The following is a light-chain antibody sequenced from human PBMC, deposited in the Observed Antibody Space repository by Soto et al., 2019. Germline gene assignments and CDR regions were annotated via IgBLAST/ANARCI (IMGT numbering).Light chain of an antibody. CDR3: QHFGTSNT. Sequence: EIMLTQSPGTLSLSPGDRATLSCRASQSVSGSYLAWYQQKPGQAPRLVIYDASSRATGIPDRFSGSGSGTDFSLTISRLEPEDFAVYYCQHFGTSNTFGQGTKVDIK. V-gene: IGKV3-20*01. CDR2: DAS. CDR1: QSVSGSY. J-gene: IGKJ2*01.